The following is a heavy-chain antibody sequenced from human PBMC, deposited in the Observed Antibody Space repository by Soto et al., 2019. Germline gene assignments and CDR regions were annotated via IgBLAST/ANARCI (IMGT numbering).Heavy chain of an antibody. CDR3: TIVLRFLEWLSPIDY. J-gene: IGHJ4*02. D-gene: IGHD3-3*01. V-gene: IGHV3-49*03. Sequence: GGSLRLSCTASGFTFGDYAMSWFRQAPGKGLEWVGFIRSKAYGGTTEYAASVKGRFTISRDDSKSIAYLQMNSLKTEDTAVYYCTIVLRFLEWLSPIDYWGQGTLVTVSS. CDR1: GFTFGDYA. CDR2: IRSKAYGGTT.